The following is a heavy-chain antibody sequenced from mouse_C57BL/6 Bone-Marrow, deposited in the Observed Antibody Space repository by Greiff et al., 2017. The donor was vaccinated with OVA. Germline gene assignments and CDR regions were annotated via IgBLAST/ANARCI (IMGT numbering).Heavy chain of an antibody. CDR1: GYAFTNYL. CDR3: ARSTMVTTRGTWFAY. CDR2: INPGSGGT. Sequence: QVQLQQSGAELVRPGTSVKVSCKASGYAFTNYLIEWVKQRPGQGLEWIGVINPGSGGTNYNEKFKGKATLTADKSSSTAYMQLSSLTSEDSAVYFCARSTMVTTRGTWFAYWGQGTLVTVSA. J-gene: IGHJ3*01. V-gene: IGHV1-54*01. D-gene: IGHD2-2*01.